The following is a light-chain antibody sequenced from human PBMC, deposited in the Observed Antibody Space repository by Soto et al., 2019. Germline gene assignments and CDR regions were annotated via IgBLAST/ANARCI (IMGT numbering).Light chain of an antibody. V-gene: IGLV2-14*01. J-gene: IGLJ3*02. CDR3: TSYTNSGGLWV. CDR2: EIV. Sequence: QSVLTQPASVSGAPGQSITISCTGTSDDIGAYDRVSWFQQYPGKATKIIIYEIVHRHSGISNRFSGSKSGNIASLTIFGLQAEDEADYYRTSYTNSGGLWVFGGGTKLPVL. CDR1: SDDIGAYDR.